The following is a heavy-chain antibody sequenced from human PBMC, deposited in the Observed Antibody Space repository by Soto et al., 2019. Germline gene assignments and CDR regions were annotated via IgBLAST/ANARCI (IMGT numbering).Heavy chain of an antibody. J-gene: IGHJ4*02. CDR2: INAGNGNT. Sequence: GASVKVSCKASGYSFTGYVVHWVRQAPGQRLEWMGWINAGNGNTKSSQEFQGRVTFTRDTSASTAYMELSSLTPEDTAVYYCARARDPTVYFFDYWGQGTLVTVSS. CDR3: ARARDPTVYFFDY. V-gene: IGHV1-3*01. CDR1: GYSFTGYV. D-gene: IGHD1-1*01.